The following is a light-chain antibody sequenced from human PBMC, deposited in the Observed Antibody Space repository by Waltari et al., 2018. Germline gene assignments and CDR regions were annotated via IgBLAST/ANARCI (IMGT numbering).Light chain of an antibody. Sequence: EMVLTQSHASLSSSPGKRVTLSCRASQSVSTALAWYQQKPGQAPRLLIFGASNRATGIPDRFSGSGSGTDFSLTISRLEPEDFAVYYCQHYVRLPATFGRGTKVEIK. CDR3: QHYVRLPAT. CDR2: GAS. CDR1: QSVSTA. J-gene: IGKJ1*01. V-gene: IGKV3-20*01.